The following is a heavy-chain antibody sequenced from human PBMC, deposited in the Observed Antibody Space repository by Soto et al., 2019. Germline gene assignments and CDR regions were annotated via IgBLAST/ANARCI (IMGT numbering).Heavy chain of an antibody. CDR2: IHYSGNT. CDR3: ARARVPYSSTWYRYDYYGMDI. CDR1: GDSISSSSYY. J-gene: IGHJ6*02. Sequence: SETLSLTCTVSGDSISSSSYYWSWIRQHPGKGLEWIGYIHYSGNTRYNPSLKSRLTVSVDTSKNQFSLMLSSLTAADTAVYFCARARVPYSSTWYRYDYYGMDIWGQGTTVTVSS. V-gene: IGHV4-31*02. D-gene: IGHD6-13*01.